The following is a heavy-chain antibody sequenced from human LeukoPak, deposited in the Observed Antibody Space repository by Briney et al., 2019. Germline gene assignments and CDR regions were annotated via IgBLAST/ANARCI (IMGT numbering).Heavy chain of an antibody. J-gene: IGHJ4*02. CDR2: IYYSGTT. CDR3: ARPYGGNPGYFDY. D-gene: IGHD4-23*01. Sequence: SETLFLTCTVSGGSISSSSYYWGWIRQPPGKGLEWIGNIYYSGTTYYNPSLKSRVTISVDTSKNQFSLKLSSVTAADTAVYYCARPYGGNPGYFDYWGQGTLVTVSS. V-gene: IGHV4-39*01. CDR1: GGSISSSSYY.